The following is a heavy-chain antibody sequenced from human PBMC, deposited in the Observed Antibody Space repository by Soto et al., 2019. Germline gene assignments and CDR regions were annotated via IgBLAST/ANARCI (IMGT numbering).Heavy chain of an antibody. CDR3: ARLPIAAAGYWFDP. Sequence: SETLSLTCTVSGGSISSSSYYWGWIRQPPGKGREWIGSIYYSGSTYYNPSLKSRVTISVAKTKNQFTLKLGSVTAADTAVYYCARLPIAAAGYWFDPWGQGTLVTVSS. CDR2: IYYSGST. V-gene: IGHV4-39*01. J-gene: IGHJ5*02. D-gene: IGHD6-13*01. CDR1: GGSISSSSYY.